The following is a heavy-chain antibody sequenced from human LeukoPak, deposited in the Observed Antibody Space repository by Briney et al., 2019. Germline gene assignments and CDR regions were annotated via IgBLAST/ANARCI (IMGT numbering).Heavy chain of an antibody. V-gene: IGHV1-2*02. CDR2: INPNSGGT. CDR1: GYTFTGYY. J-gene: IGHJ4*02. CDR3: AREYYYDSGGYDY. D-gene: IGHD3-22*01. Sequence: ASVKVSCKASGYTFTGYYMHWVRQAPGQGLEWMGWINPNSGGTNYAQKFQGRVTMTRDTSISTAYMELSRLRSDDTAVYYCAREYYYDSGGYDYWGQGTLVTVSS.